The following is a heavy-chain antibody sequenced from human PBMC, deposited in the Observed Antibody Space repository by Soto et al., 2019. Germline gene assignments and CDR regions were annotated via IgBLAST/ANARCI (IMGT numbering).Heavy chain of an antibody. D-gene: IGHD3-3*01. Sequence: GGSLRLSCAASGFTFSSYWMHWVRQAPGKGLVWVSRINSDGSSTSYADSAKGRFTISRDNAKNTRYLQMNSLRAEDTAVYYCARVLYYDFWSGSYYFDYWGQGTLVTVSS. CDR3: ARVLYYDFWSGSYYFDY. J-gene: IGHJ4*02. CDR2: INSDGSST. V-gene: IGHV3-74*01. CDR1: GFTFSSYW.